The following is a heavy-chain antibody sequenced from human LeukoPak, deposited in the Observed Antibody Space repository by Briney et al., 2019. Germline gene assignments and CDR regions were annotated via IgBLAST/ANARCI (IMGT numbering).Heavy chain of an antibody. CDR3: AKVLVRGSDYFDY. Sequence: GGSLRLSCAASGFTFSSYAMSWVRQAPGKGLEWVSAISGSGGSTYYADSVKGRFTISRDNSKNTLYLQMNSLSAEDTAVYYCAKVLVRGSDYFDYWGQGTLVTVSS. CDR2: ISGSGGST. D-gene: IGHD3-10*01. J-gene: IGHJ4*02. CDR1: GFTFSSYA. V-gene: IGHV3-23*01.